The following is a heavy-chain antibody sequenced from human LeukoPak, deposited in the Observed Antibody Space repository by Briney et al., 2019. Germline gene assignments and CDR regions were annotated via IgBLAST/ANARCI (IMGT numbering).Heavy chain of an antibody. Sequence: HTGGSLRLSCAASGFTFNSYVMSWVRQAPGKGLEWVSAINGGGGNTYYADSVKGRFTISRDNSKNMVYLQMNSLRADDTAVYYCAKSVVVITFRFDDWGQGALVTASS. CDR1: GFTFNSYV. V-gene: IGHV3-23*01. J-gene: IGHJ4*02. D-gene: IGHD2-15*01. CDR3: AKSVVVITFRFDD. CDR2: INGGGGNT.